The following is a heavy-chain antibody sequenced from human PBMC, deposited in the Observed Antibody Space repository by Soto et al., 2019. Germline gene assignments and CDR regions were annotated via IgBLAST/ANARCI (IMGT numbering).Heavy chain of an antibody. Sequence: SMNWVRQAPGKGLEWVSLISSSSSYIYYADSLKGRFTISRDNAKNSLYLEMNNLRAEDTAVYYCARFVSATAINDHWGQGTLVTVSS. CDR1: S. V-gene: IGHV3-21*01. D-gene: IGHD2-21*02. J-gene: IGHJ4*02. CDR3: ARFVSATAINDH. CDR2: ISSSSSYI.